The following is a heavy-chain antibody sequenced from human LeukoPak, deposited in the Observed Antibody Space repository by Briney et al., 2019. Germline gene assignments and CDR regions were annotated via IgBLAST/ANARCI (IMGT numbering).Heavy chain of an antibody. CDR2: IYYSGST. D-gene: IGHD5-24*01. CDR1: GGSISSGDYY. Sequence: PSETLSHTCTVSGGSISSGDYYWSWIRQPPGKGLEWIGYIYYSGSTYYNPSLKSRVTISVDTSKNQFSLKLSSVTAADTAVYYCARAPSGATIPFDYWGQGTLVTVSS. J-gene: IGHJ4*02. CDR3: ARAPSGATIPFDY. V-gene: IGHV4-30-4*08.